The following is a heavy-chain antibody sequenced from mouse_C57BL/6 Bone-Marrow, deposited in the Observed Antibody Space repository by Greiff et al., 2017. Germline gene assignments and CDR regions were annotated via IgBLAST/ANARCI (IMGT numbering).Heavy chain of an antibody. J-gene: IGHJ2*01. CDR3: ARPHYYGSSLDY. D-gene: IGHD1-1*01. Sequence: VQLQQPGAELVKPGASVKLSCKASGYTFTSYWMHWVKQRPGQGIEWIGMIHPNSGSTNYNEKFKSKATLTVDKSSSTAYMQLSSLTSEDSAVYYCARPHYYGSSLDYWGQGTTLTVSS. V-gene: IGHV1-64*01. CDR2: IHPNSGST. CDR1: GYTFTSYW.